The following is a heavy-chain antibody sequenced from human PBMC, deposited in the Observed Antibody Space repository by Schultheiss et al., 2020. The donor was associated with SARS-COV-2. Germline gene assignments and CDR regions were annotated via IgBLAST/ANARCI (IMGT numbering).Heavy chain of an antibody. V-gene: IGHV4-59*12. Sequence: GSLRLSCTVSGGSISSYYWSWIRQPPGKGLEWIGEINHSGSTNYNPSLKSRVTISVDTSKNQFSLKLSSVTAADTAVYYCARISVVTELYYYYGMDVWGQGTTVTVSS. J-gene: IGHJ6*02. D-gene: IGHD4-23*01. CDR3: ARISVVTELYYYYGMDV. CDR2: INHSGST. CDR1: GGSISSYY.